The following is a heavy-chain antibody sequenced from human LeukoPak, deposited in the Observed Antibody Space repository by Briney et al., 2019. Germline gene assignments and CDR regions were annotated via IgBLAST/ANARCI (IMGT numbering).Heavy chain of an antibody. CDR2: IYYSGST. CDR3: AKVLRDGYNLDY. D-gene: IGHD5-24*01. Sequence: SETLSLTCTVSGGSISSYYWSWIRQPPGKGLEWIGSIYYSGSTYYNPSLKSRVTISVDTSKNQFSLKLSSVTAADTAVYYCAKVLRDGYNLDYWGQGTLVTVSS. V-gene: IGHV4-59*05. CDR1: GGSISSYY. J-gene: IGHJ4*02.